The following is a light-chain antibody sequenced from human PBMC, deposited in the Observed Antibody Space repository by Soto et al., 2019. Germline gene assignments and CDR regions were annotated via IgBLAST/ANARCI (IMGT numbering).Light chain of an antibody. CDR2: DAS. CDR3: QHRSSWPGT. V-gene: IGKV3-11*01. Sequence: EIVMTQSPATLSLSPGERATLSCRASQSVSSYLVWYQQKPGQAPRLLIYDASNRATGIPARFSGSGSGTDFTLTISGLEPEDFAIYYCQHRSSWPGTFGQGTKVAIK. J-gene: IGKJ1*01. CDR1: QSVSSY.